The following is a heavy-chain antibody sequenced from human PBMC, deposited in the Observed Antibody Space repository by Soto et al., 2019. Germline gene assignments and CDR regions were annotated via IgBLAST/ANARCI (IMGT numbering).Heavy chain of an antibody. Sequence: PXGALRLSCLVSGFTFHNYGINWVRQAPGKGLEWVPTVSKSDYTYYSDSVKGRFTISRDNAKNSVSLQMNTLRAEDTAVYYCAREDSIIIPAVSDFWGQGTLVTVYS. CDR2: VSKSDYT. V-gene: IGHV3-21*01. D-gene: IGHD2-2*01. CDR1: GFTFHNYG. J-gene: IGHJ4*02. CDR3: AREDSIIIPAVSDF.